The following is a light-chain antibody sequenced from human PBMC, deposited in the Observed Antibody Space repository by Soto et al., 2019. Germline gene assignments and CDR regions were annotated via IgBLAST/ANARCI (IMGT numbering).Light chain of an antibody. J-gene: IGKJ4*01. Sequence: EIMLTQSPAPLSLSPGDRATLSCRASPSVAGSSLAWYQQKPAPAPRLLIYAASNRATGIPARFRGSGSGIDFSLIINGLEPEDFAVYFCQQYGSSHLTFGGGTKVDIK. CDR2: AAS. V-gene: IGKV3-20*01. CDR3: QQYGSSHLT. CDR1: PSVAGSS.